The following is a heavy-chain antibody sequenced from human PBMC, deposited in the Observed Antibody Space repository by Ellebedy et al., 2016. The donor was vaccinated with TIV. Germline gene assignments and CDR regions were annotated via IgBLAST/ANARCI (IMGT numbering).Heavy chain of an antibody. J-gene: IGHJ5*02. CDR2: INPGSGNT. CDR1: GYSFTTYA. D-gene: IGHD6-6*01. Sequence: AASVKVSCKASGYSFTTYAMHWVRQAPGQRLEWMGWINPGSGNTKYSQTFQGRLTITSETSASTVYMELSRLRSEDTAMYSCARVQGYSSSSARGHWFDPWGQGTLVTVSS. V-gene: IGHV1-3*01. CDR3: ARVQGYSSSSARGHWFDP.